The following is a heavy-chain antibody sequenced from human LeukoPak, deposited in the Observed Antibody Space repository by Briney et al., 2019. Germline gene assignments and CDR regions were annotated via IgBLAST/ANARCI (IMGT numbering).Heavy chain of an antibody. J-gene: IGHJ3*02. CDR1: GFTFSAYT. CDR3: ARTIFGRYYDSSGPGRYAFDI. Sequence: GGSLRLSCAASGFTFSAYTINWVRQAPGKGLQWVSSIDSSSTYIYYADSVKGRFTISRDNAKNSLYLQMNSLRAEDTAVYYCARTIFGRYYDSSGPGRYAFDIWGQGTMVTVSS. CDR2: IDSSSTYI. V-gene: IGHV3-21*01. D-gene: IGHD3-22*01.